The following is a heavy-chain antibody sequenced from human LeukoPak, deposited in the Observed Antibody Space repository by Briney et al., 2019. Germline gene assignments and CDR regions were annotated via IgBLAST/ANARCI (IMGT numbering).Heavy chain of an antibody. CDR3: ARRSGSSGYFP. D-gene: IGHD3-22*01. CDR2: IYYSGST. Sequence: SETLSLTCTVSGGSISSGGYYWSWIRQHPGKGLEWIGYIYYSGSTYYNPSLKSRVTISVDTSKNQFSLKLGSVTAADTAVYYCARRSGSSGYFPWGQGTLVTVSS. V-gene: IGHV4-31*03. J-gene: IGHJ5*02. CDR1: GGSISSGGYY.